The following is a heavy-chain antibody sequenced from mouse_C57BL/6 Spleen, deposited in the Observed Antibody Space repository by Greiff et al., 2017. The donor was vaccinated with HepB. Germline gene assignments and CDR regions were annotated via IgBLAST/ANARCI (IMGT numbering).Heavy chain of an antibody. V-gene: IGHV1-80*01. CDR1: GYAFSSYW. J-gene: IGHJ1*03. CDR3: ARNYGSSYVGYFDV. D-gene: IGHD1-1*01. CDR2: IYPGDGDT. Sequence: QVQLQQSGAELVKPGASVKISCKASGYAFSSYWMNWVKQRPGKGLEWIGQIYPGDGDTNYNGKFKGKATLTADKSSRTAYMQLSSLTSEDSAVYFCARNYGSSYVGYFDVWGTGTTVTVSS.